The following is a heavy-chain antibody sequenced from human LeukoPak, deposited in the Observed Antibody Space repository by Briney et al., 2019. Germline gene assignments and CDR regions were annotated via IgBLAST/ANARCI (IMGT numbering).Heavy chain of an antibody. Sequence: GASVKVSCKASGYTFTSYGISWVRQAPGQGLEWMGWISAYNGNTNHAQKFQGRVTMTTDTSTSTAYMELRSLRSDDTAVYYCARDRREYGYGYPVDYWGQGTLVTVSS. CDR1: GYTFTSYG. V-gene: IGHV1-18*01. D-gene: IGHD5-18*01. CDR2: ISAYNGNT. CDR3: ARDRREYGYGYPVDY. J-gene: IGHJ4*02.